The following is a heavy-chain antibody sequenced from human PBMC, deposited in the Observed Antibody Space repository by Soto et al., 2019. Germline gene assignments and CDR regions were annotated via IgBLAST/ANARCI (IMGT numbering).Heavy chain of an antibody. V-gene: IGHV1-18*01. Sequence: QVQLMQSGAEVKKPGASVKVSCEASGYTFTNYGISWVRQAPGQGLEWMGWISAYNGNTNYAQKLQGRVIKTTDTSTYTVYMELRNLRSDDTAVYYCARDGGTAAADDYWGQGTLLTVSS. CDR2: ISAYNGNT. D-gene: IGHD6-13*01. CDR1: GYTFTNYG. J-gene: IGHJ4*02. CDR3: ARDGGTAAADDY.